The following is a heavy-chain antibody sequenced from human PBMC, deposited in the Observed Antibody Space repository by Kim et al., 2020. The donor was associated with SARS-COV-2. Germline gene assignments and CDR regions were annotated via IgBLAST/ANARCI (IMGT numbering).Heavy chain of an antibody. CDR3: AREAGPAYGMDV. V-gene: IGHV3-21*01. Sequence: GGSLRLSCAASGFTFSSYSMNWVRQAPGKGLEWVSSISSSSSYIYYADSVKGRFTISRDNAKNSLYLQMNSLRAEDTAVYYCAREAGPAYGMDVWGQGTTVTVSS. CDR2: ISSSSSYI. CDR1: GFTFSSYS. D-gene: IGHD6-19*01. J-gene: IGHJ6*02.